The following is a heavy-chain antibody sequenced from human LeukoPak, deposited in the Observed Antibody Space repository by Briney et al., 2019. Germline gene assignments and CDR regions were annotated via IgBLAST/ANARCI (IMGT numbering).Heavy chain of an antibody. CDR3: ARSCSGGSCGGY. J-gene: IGHJ4*02. D-gene: IGHD2-15*01. CDR2: INHGGST. V-gene: IGHV4-34*01. Sequence: SETLSLTCAVYGGSFSGYYWSWIRQPPGKGLEWIGEINHGGSTNYNPSLKSRVTISVDTSKNQFSLKLSSVTAADTAVYYCARSCSGGSCGGYWGQGTLVTVSS. CDR1: GGSFSGYY.